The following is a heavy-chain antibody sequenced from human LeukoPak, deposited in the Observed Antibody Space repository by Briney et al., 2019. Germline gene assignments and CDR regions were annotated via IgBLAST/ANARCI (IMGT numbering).Heavy chain of an antibody. CDR1: GYTFTSYG. CDR3: ARVPRDPYYDILTGVNWFDP. V-gene: IGHV1-18*01. Sequence: ASVKVSCKASGYTFTSYGISWVRQAPGQGLEWMGWISAYNGNTNYAQKLQDRVTMTTDTSTSTAYMELRSLRSDDTAVYYCARVPRDPYYDILTGVNWFDPWGQGTLVTVSS. CDR2: ISAYNGNT. J-gene: IGHJ5*02. D-gene: IGHD3-9*01.